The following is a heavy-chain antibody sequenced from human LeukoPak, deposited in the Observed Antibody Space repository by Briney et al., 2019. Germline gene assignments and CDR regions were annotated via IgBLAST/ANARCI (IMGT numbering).Heavy chain of an antibody. D-gene: IGHD6-13*01. CDR1: GFTFHNYA. CDR3: AKAIAAPVWYFDL. J-gene: IGHJ2*01. V-gene: IGHV3-23*01. Sequence: PGGSLRLSCAASGFTFHNYAMAWVRQAPGKGLEWVSTISGRGDSTYYADSVKGRFTISRDNSRNTLYLQMNTLRAEDTAVYYCAKAIAAPVWYFDLWGRGTLVTVSS. CDR2: ISGRGDST.